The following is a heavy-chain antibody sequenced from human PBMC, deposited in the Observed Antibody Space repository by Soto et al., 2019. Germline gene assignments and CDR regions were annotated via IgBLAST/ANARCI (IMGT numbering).Heavy chain of an antibody. CDR2: IYYSGST. CDR3: ARAVHDYGDLPPGYYYYGMDV. Sequence: QVQLQESGPGLVKPSQTLSLTCTVSGGSISSGGYYWSWIRQHPGKGLEWIGYIYYSGSTYYNPSLKSRVTISVDTSKNQFSLKLSSVTAADTAVYYCARAVHDYGDLPPGYYYYGMDVWGQGTTVTVSS. D-gene: IGHD4-17*01. CDR1: GGSISSGGYY. J-gene: IGHJ6*02. V-gene: IGHV4-31*03.